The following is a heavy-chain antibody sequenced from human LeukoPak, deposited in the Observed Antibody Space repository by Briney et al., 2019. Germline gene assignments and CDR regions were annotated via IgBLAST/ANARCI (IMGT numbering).Heavy chain of an antibody. J-gene: IGHJ6*03. D-gene: IGHD1-14*01. CDR3: ARAGRRVGNYMDV. CDR2: INHSGST. CDR1: GGSSSGYY. Sequence: SGTLSLTCAVYGGSSSGYYWSWIRQPPGKGLEWIGEINHSGSTNYNPSLKSRVTISVDTSKNQFSLKLSSVTAADTAVYYCARAGRRVGNYMDVWGKGTTVTVSS. V-gene: IGHV4-34*01.